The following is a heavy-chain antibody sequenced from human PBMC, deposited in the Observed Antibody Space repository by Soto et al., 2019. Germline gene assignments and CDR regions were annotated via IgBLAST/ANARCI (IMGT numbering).Heavy chain of an antibody. CDR1: GGSISSGGYY. J-gene: IGHJ4*02. D-gene: IGHD3-22*01. V-gene: IGHV4-31*03. CDR3: ATQNKIRSPIGY. CDR2: IYYSGST. Sequence: SETLSLTCTVSGGSISSGGYYWSWIRQHPGKGLEWIGYIYYSGSTYYNPSLKSRVTISVDTSKNQFSLKLSSVTAADTAVYYCATQNKIRSPIGYWGQGTLVTVSS.